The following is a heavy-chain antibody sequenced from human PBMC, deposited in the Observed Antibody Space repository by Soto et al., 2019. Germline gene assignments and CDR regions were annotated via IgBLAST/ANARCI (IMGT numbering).Heavy chain of an antibody. D-gene: IGHD2-21*01. CDR2: ISGSGGTT. CDR3: AKDSPSHVGGWELPFDY. V-gene: IGHV3-23*01. CDR1: GLTFGSYA. Sequence: EVQLLESGGGLVQPGGSLRLSCAASGLTFGSYAMSWVRQAPGKGLEWVSAISGSGGTTYYADSVRGRFTISRANSENTLYQQRNSLRADDTAVYYCAKDSPSHVGGWELPFDYWGQGTLVTVSS. J-gene: IGHJ4*02.